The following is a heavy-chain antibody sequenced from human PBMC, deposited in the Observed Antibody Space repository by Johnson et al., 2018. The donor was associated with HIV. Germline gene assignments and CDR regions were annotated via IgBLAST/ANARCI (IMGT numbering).Heavy chain of an antibody. Sequence: VQLVESGGGLIQPGGSLRLSCAASGFTVSSNYMSWVRQAPGKGLEWVSVIYSGGSTYYADSVKGRFTISRDNSKNTLYVQMNSLRAEETAVYYCARGIQTDAFDIWGQGTMVTVSS. CDR3: ARGIQTDAFDI. CDR1: GFTVSSNY. V-gene: IGHV3-53*01. CDR2: IYSGGST. J-gene: IGHJ3*02.